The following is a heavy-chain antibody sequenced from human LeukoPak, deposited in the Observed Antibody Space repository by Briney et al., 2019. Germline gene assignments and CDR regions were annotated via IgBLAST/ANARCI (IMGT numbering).Heavy chain of an antibody. V-gene: IGHV3-23*01. Sequence: QSGGSLRLSCAASGFTFSSYAMSWVRQAPGKGLEWVSAISGSGGSTYYADSVKGRFTISRDNSKNTLYLQMNSLRAEDTAVCYCAKAKGGYCSGGSCYPIFDYWGQGTLVTVSS. CDR3: AKAKGGYCSGGSCYPIFDY. D-gene: IGHD2-15*01. CDR2: ISGSGGST. J-gene: IGHJ4*02. CDR1: GFTFSSYA.